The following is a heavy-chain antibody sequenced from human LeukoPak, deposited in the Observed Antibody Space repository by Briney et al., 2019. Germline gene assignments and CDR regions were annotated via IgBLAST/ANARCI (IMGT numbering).Heavy chain of an antibody. Sequence: GGSLRLSCAASGFTFSSYAMSWVRRAPGKGLEWVSAISGSGGSTYYADSVKGRFTISRDNSKNTLYLQMNSLRAEDTAVYYCAKDTRRDYDILTGPDYWGQGTLVTVSS. J-gene: IGHJ4*02. CDR3: AKDTRRDYDILTGPDY. D-gene: IGHD3-9*01. V-gene: IGHV3-23*01. CDR1: GFTFSSYA. CDR2: ISGSGGST.